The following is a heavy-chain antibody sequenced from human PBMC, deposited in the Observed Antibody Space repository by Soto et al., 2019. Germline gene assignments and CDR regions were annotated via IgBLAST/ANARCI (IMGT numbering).Heavy chain of an antibody. J-gene: IGHJ4*02. D-gene: IGHD5-12*01. CDR2: ISGSGGST. Sequence: PGGSLRLSCAASGFTFSSQAMSWVRQAPGKGLEWVSVISGSGGSTYYADSVKGRFTISRDNSKNTLYLQMSNLRAEDTAVYYCAKDRLGYSGYGYYFDYWGQGTLVTVSS. CDR3: AKDRLGYSGYGYYFDY. V-gene: IGHV3-23*01. CDR1: GFTFSSQA.